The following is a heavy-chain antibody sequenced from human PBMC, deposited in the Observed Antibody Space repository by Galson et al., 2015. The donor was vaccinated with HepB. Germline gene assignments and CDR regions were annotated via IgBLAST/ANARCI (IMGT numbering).Heavy chain of an antibody. J-gene: IGHJ6*02. CDR1: GYTLTELS. Sequence: SVKVSCKVSGYTLTELSMHWVRQAPGKGLEWMGGFDPEDGETIYAQKFQGRVTMTEDTSTDTAYMELSSLRSEDTAVYYCATVSGWELRKRTSYYYYGMDVWGQGTTVTVSS. CDR3: ATVSGWELRKRTSYYYYGMDV. V-gene: IGHV1-24*01. D-gene: IGHD1-26*01. CDR2: FDPEDGET.